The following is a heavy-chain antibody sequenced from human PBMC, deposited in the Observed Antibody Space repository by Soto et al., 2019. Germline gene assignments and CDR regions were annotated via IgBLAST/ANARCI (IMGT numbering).Heavy chain of an antibody. CDR2: IYWNDDK. J-gene: IGHJ3*02. D-gene: IGHD1-26*01. V-gene: IGHV2-5*01. Sequence: SGPTLVNPTQTLTLTCTFSGFSLSTRAVGVGWIRQPPGKALEWLALIYWNDDKRYSPSLKNRLTITKDTSKNHVVLTMTNMDPVDTATYYCENRHELASFDIWGQGTKVTVSS. CDR3: ENRHELASFDI. CDR1: GFSLSTRAVG.